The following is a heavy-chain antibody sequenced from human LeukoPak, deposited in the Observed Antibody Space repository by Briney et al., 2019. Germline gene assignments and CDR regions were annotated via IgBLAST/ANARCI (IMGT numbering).Heavy chain of an antibody. CDR3: ARDEGGSLPFDY. V-gene: IGHV3-30-3*01. J-gene: IGHJ4*02. CDR1: GFTFSSYA. CDR2: ISYDGSNK. Sequence: GGSLRLSCAASGFTFSSYATHWVRQAPGKGLEWVAVISYDGSNKYYADSVKGRFTISRDNSKNTLHLQMNSLRAEDTAVYYCARDEGGSLPFDYWGQGTLVTVSS. D-gene: IGHD2-15*01.